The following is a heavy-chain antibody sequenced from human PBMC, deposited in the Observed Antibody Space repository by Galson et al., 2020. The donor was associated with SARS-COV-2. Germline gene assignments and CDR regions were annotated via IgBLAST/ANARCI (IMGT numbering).Heavy chain of an antibody. Sequence: SETLSLTCTVSGGSISTFDSWGWIRQPPGKGLEWIGPISYSGSAYFNPSLQSRVAMSVDTARAQLSLTLTSGTAADTAVYYCVRHNSAGPDDADYFHYWGQGTLVTVSS. D-gene: IGHD1-1*01. V-gene: IGHV4-39*01. CDR2: ISYSGSA. CDR3: VRHNSAGPDDADYFHY. CDR1: GGSISTFDS. J-gene: IGHJ4*02.